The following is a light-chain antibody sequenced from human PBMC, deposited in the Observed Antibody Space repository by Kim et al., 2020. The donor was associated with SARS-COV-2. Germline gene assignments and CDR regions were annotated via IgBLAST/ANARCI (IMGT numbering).Light chain of an antibody. CDR3: QQTYSPPRT. V-gene: IGKV1-39*01. CDR1: QSISTY. Sequence: ASVGDRVTITCRASQSISTYLNWYQQIPGEAPTLLIYATFNLHSGVPSRFSGSGSWTDFSLTISSLQPEDFATYYCQQTYSPPRTFCQGTKVDIK. J-gene: IGKJ1*01. CDR2: ATF.